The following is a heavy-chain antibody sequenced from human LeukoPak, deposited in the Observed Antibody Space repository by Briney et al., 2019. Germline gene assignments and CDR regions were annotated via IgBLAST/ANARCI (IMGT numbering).Heavy chain of an antibody. CDR2: MNPNSGNT. J-gene: IGHJ3*02. D-gene: IGHD6-13*01. CDR1: GYTFTSHG. CDR3: AVAAANTRLGDAFDI. V-gene: IGHV1-8*03. Sequence: GASVKVSCKASGYTFTSHGISWVRQATGQGLEWMGWMNPNSGNTGYAQKFQGRVTIASNTSISTAYMELSSLRSEDTAVYYCAVAAANTRLGDAFDIWGQGTMVTVSS.